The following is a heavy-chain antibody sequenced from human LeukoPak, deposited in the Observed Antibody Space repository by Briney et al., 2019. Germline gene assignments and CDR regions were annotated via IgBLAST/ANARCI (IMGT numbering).Heavy chain of an antibody. CDR1: GFTFDDYT. CDR2: ISGSGDSV. D-gene: IGHD3-10*02. V-gene: IGHV3-21*01. J-gene: IGHJ6*04. CDR3: AELGITMIGGV. Sequence: GGSLRLSCAASGFTFDDYTMHWVRQAPGKGLEWVSSISGSGDSVYYAASVKGRFTISRDNAKNSLYLQMNSLRAEDTAVYYCAELGITMIGGVWGKGTTVTISS.